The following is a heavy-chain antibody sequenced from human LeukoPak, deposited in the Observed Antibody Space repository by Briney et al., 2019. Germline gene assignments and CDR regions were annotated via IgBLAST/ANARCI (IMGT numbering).Heavy chain of an antibody. CDR3: AKQYSFYFDY. CDR2: IIPILGIA. CDR1: GGTFSSYA. V-gene: IGHV1-69*04. D-gene: IGHD5-18*01. J-gene: IGHJ4*02. Sequence: SVEVSCKASGGTFSSYAISWVRQAPGQGLEWMGRIIPILGIANYAQKFQGRVTITADKSTSTAYMELSSLRSEDTAVYYCAKQYSFYFDYWGQGTLVTVSS.